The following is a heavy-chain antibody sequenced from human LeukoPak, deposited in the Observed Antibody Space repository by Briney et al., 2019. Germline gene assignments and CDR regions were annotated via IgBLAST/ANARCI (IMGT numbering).Heavy chain of an antibody. CDR2: IYTSGST. Sequence: SETLSLTCTVSGGSISSYYWSWIRQPAGKGLEWIGRIYTSGSTNYNPSLKSRVTISVDTSKNQFSLKLSSVTAADTAVYYCARLRGDSSGYVYYMDVWGKGTTVTVSS. CDR1: GGSISSYY. J-gene: IGHJ6*03. V-gene: IGHV4-4*07. CDR3: ARLRGDSSGYVYYMDV. D-gene: IGHD3-22*01.